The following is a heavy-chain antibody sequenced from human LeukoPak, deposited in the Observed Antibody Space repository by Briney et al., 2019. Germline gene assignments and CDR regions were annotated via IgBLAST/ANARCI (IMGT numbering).Heavy chain of an antibody. V-gene: IGHV3-23*01. CDR3: AKGYYDYVWGSYYFDY. Sequence: GGSLRLSCAASGFTFSSYAMSWVRQAPGKGLEWVSAISGSGGSTYYADSVKGRFTISRDNPRDTLYLQMNSLRAEDTAVYYCAKGYYDYVWGSYYFDYWGQGTLVTVSS. CDR1: GFTFSSYA. J-gene: IGHJ4*02. CDR2: ISGSGGST. D-gene: IGHD3-16*01.